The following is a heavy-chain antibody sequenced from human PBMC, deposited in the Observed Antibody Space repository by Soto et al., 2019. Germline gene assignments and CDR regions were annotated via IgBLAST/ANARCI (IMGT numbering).Heavy chain of an antibody. D-gene: IGHD1-26*01. Sequence: SATRSITCTVSGGSVSDSNFYWGWVRQPPGKGLEWIGSISYVGYTYNPPPLKSRPPLPVDTSPTQLPLKLGSVPAANTAVYYCGRDGWDLAFAYWGQGPLAPVSP. J-gene: IGHJ4*02. V-gene: IGHV4-39*06. CDR3: GRDGWDLAFAY. CDR2: ISYVGYT. CDR1: GGSVSDSNFY.